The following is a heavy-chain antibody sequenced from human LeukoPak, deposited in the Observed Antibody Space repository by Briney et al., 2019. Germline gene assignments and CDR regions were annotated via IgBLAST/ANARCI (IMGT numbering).Heavy chain of an antibody. CDR1: GYSFTSYW. Sequence: GESLKISCKGSGYSFTSYWIGWVRQMPGKGLEWMGIIYPGDSDTRYSPSFQGQVTISADKSISTAYLQWSSLRASDTAMYYCARVXFLEWLFIAXXXFDPXGQGTL. CDR3: ARVXFLEWLFIAXXXFDP. V-gene: IGHV5-51*01. CDR2: IYPGDSDT. J-gene: IGHJ5*02. D-gene: IGHD3-3*01.